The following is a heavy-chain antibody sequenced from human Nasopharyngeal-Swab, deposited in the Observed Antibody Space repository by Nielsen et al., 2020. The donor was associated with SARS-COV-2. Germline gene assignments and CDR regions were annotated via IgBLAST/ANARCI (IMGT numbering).Heavy chain of an antibody. V-gene: IGHV2-26*01. CDR2: IFSKEEK. Sequence: RQAPGKALEWLGHIFSKEEKSYSTSLKSRVTISKDASKSQVVLTMTNIDPVDTATYYCARIYCSGGSCYREPHWFDPWGQGTLVTVSS. D-gene: IGHD2-15*01. CDR3: ARIYCSGGSCYREPHWFDP. J-gene: IGHJ5*02.